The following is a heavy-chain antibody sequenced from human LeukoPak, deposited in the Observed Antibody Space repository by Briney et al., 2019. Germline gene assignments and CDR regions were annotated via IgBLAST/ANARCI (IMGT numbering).Heavy chain of an antibody. D-gene: IGHD6-13*01. CDR3: ARGPEMRYSSSWSLYYYYMDV. Sequence: SETLSLTCTVSGGSISSYYWSWIRQPPGKGLEWIGYIYYSGSTNYNPSLKSRVTISVDTSKNQFSLKLSSVTAADTAVYYCARGPEMRYSSSWSLYYYYMDVWGKGTTVTVSS. V-gene: IGHV4-59*01. J-gene: IGHJ6*03. CDR2: IYYSGST. CDR1: GGSISSYY.